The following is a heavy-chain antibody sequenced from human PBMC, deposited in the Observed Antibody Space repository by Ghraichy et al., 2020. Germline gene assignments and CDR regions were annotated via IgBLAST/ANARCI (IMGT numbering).Heavy chain of an antibody. D-gene: IGHD7-27*01. Sequence: WGSLRLSCAASGFTFSSYSMNWVRQAPGKGLEWVSSISSSSSYIYYADSVKGRFTISRDNAKNSLYLQMNSLRAEDTAVYYCATFSSLYWGSFDYWGQGTLVTVSS. CDR1: GFTFSSYS. J-gene: IGHJ4*02. CDR3: ATFSSLYWGSFDY. CDR2: ISSSSSYI. V-gene: IGHV3-21*01.